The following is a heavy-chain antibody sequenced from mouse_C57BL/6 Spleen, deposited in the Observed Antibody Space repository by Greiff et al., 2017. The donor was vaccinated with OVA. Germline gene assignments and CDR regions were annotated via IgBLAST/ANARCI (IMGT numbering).Heavy chain of an antibody. V-gene: IGHV5-9-1*02. Sequence: EVKLVESGEGLVKPGGSLKLSCAASGFTFSSYAMSWVRQTPEQRLEWVAYISSGGDYIYYADTVKGRFTISRYNARNTMYRKMSSLKSEETAMYYCTRDPHYYGSSHWYFDVWGTGTTVTVSS. J-gene: IGHJ1*03. D-gene: IGHD1-1*01. CDR3: TRDPHYYGSSHWYFDV. CDR1: GFTFSSYA. CDR2: ISSGGDYI.